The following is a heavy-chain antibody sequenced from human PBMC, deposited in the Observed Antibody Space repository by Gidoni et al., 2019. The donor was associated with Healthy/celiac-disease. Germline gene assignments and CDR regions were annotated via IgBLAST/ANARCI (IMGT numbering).Heavy chain of an antibody. D-gene: IGHD4-17*01. Sequence: QVQLVPSGAEVKKPGSSVKVSCNASVGTFSSYAIRWVRQAPGQGLEWMRGIIPIFGTANYAQKGQGRVTITADETTSTAYMELSSLRSEDTAVYYCARLPPDYGDNWFDPWGQGTLVTVSS. CDR1: VGTFSSYA. J-gene: IGHJ5*02. CDR3: ARLPPDYGDNWFDP. CDR2: IIPIFGTA. V-gene: IGHV1-69*01.